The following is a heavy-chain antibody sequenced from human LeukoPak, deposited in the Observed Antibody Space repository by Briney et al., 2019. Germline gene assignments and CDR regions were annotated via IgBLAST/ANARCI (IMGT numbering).Heavy chain of an antibody. CDR3: ARHGGGYSYDC. CDR2: IYYSGST. J-gene: IGHJ4*02. D-gene: IGHD1-26*01. Sequence: SETLSLTCTVSGGSISSYYWIWLRQPPGRGLEWIGYIYYSGSTNYNPSLKRRVTISVDTSKNQFSMKLSSVTAADTAVYYCARHGGGYSYDCWGQGTLVTVSS. CDR1: GGSISSYY. V-gene: IGHV4-59*08.